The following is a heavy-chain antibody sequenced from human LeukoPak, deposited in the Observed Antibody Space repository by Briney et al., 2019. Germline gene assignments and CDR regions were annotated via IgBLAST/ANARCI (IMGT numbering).Heavy chain of an antibody. CDR2: IYSGGST. CDR1: GFTVSSNY. CDR3: ARFAVAGRYGDY. V-gene: IGHV3-53*01. Sequence: GGSLRLSCAASGFTVSSNYMSWVRQAPGKGLEWVSVIYSGGSTYYADSVKGRFTISRDNSKNTLYLQMNSLRAEDTAVYYCARFAVAGRYGDYWGQGTLVTVSS. D-gene: IGHD6-19*01. J-gene: IGHJ4*02.